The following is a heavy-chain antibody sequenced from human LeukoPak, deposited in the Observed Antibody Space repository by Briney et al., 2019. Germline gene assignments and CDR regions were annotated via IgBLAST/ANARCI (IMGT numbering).Heavy chain of an antibody. V-gene: IGHV3-23*01. CDR1: GFTFSSYA. CDR2: ISGSGGST. CDR3: AKVFRDSSGYYYLFDY. D-gene: IGHD3-22*01. Sequence: GGSLRLSCAASGFTFSSYAMSWVRQAPGKGLEWVSAISGSGGSTYYADSVKGRFTISRDNSKNTLYLQMNSLRAEDTAVYYCAKVFRDSSGYYYLFDYWGQGTLVTVSS. J-gene: IGHJ4*02.